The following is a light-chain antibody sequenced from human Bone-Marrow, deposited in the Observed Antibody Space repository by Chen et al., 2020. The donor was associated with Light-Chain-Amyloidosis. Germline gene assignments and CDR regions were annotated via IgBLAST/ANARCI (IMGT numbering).Light chain of an antibody. Sequence: SYVLTQPSSVSVAPGQTATIACGGNNIGSTSVHWYQQTPGQAPLLVVYDDSDRPSGIPERLSGSTCGNTATLTISRVEAGDEADYYWQVWDRSSDRPVFGGGTKLTVL. CDR3: QVWDRSSDRPV. V-gene: IGLV3-21*02. CDR2: DDS. J-gene: IGLJ3*02. CDR1: NIGSTS.